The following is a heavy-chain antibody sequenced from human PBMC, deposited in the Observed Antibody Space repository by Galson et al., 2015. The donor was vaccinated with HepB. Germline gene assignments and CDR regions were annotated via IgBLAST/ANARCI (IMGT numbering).Heavy chain of an antibody. V-gene: IGHV1-69*13. Sequence: SVKVSCKASGGTFNNHAINWVRQAPGQGLEWMGKFIPLFGKADYGQPFQDRLTITADESTGTAYMELSSLTSEDTAVFFCARDGPGGNWYFDLWGRGTLVTVSS. CDR1: GGTFNNHA. J-gene: IGHJ2*01. CDR2: FIPLFGKA. CDR3: ARDGPGGNWYFDL. D-gene: IGHD3-16*01.